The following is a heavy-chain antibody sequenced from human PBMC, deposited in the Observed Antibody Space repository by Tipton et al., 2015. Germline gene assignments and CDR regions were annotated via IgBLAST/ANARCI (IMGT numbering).Heavy chain of an antibody. CDR1: GGSFSGYF. CDR2: INHSGYT. D-gene: IGHD4-17*01. Sequence: LSLTCAVYGGSFSGYFWTWIRQPPGKGLEWIGEINHSGYTNYNPSLKSRVTISVDTSRNQFSLRLSSVTAADTAVYYCARKTTDSVSSYGDSLDNWGQGTPVTVSS. V-gene: IGHV4-34*01. J-gene: IGHJ4*02. CDR3: ARKTTDSVSSYGDSLDN.